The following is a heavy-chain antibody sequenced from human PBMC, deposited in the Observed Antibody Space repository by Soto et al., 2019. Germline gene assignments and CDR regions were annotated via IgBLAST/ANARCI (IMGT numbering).Heavy chain of an antibody. CDR1: GGSFSGYY. CDR3: ARGLGNYGSGSYYGRWFDP. CDR2: INHSGST. V-gene: IGHV4-34*01. D-gene: IGHD3-10*01. J-gene: IGHJ5*02. Sequence: SETLSLTCAVYGGSFSGYYWSWIRQPPGKGLEWIGEINHSGSTNYNPSLKSRVTISVDTSKNQFSLKLSSVTAADTAVYYCARGLGNYGSGSYYGRWFDPWGQGTLVTVSS.